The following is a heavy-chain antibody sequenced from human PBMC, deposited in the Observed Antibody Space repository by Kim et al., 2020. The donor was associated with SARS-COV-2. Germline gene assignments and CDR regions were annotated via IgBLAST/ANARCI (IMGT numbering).Heavy chain of an antibody. CDR3: ARMSIMRFDL. J-gene: IGHJ1*01. CDR2: IFLSGER. Sequence: SGPTLVNPTETLTLTCNVSGFSLSNARVAVAWIRQPPGKALEWLAHIFLSGERSYSSSLKSRLTISTDTSKSQVVLTMTNVDPADTATYYCARMSIMRFDLWGQGILVTVSS. D-gene: IGHD3-16*01. CDR1: GFSLSNARVA. V-gene: IGHV2-26*01.